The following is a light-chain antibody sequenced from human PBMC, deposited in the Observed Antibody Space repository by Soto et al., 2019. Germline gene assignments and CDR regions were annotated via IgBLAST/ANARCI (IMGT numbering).Light chain of an antibody. CDR1: QSVNNY. CDR2: DAS. V-gene: IGKV3-11*01. CDR3: QQRSNWPRT. Sequence: EIVLTQSPATLSLSPGERATLSCRASQSVNNYLAWYQQKPGQAPRLLIHDASNRATGIPARFRGSGSGTDFTPTISSLEPEDFAVYYCQQRSNWPRTFGQGTKVDIK. J-gene: IGKJ1*01.